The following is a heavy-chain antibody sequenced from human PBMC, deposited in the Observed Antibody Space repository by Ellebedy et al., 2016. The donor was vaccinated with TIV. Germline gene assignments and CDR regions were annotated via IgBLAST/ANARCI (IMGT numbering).Heavy chain of an antibody. V-gene: IGHV3-23*01. D-gene: IGHD4-17*01. J-gene: IGHJ4*02. Sequence: GGSLRLSXAASGFSASAMTWVRQAPGKGLEWVSAITVSGGVTFYADSVKGRFSISGDISTETLYLQMNNLRVADTAVYYCATQLYGDSILFHYWGQGTLVTVSS. CDR2: ITVSGGVT. CDR3: ATQLYGDSILFHY. CDR1: GFSASA.